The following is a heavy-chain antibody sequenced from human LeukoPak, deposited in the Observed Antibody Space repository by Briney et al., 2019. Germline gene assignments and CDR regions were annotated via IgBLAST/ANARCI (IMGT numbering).Heavy chain of an antibody. CDR1: GGSISSNY. D-gene: IGHD6-19*01. Sequence: TSQTLSLTCTVSGGSISSNYWSWIRQPPGKGLEWIGYIYDSGSTNYNPALKSRVTISVDTSKNQFSLKLSSVTAADTAVYYCARSYSSGWIFDYWGQGTLVTVSS. CDR3: ARSYSSGWIFDY. CDR2: IYDSGST. V-gene: IGHV4-59*01. J-gene: IGHJ4*02.